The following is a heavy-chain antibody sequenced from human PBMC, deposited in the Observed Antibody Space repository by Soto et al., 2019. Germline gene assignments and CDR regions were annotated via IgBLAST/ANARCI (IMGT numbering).Heavy chain of an antibody. V-gene: IGHV1-8*01. J-gene: IGHJ4*02. CDR2: MNPNSGNT. D-gene: IGHD6-13*01. CDR3: ASWDSSSTPPSDY. CDR1: GYTLTSYD. Sequence: ASVKVSCKASGYTLTSYDIHRVRQTTGQGLEWMGWMNPNSGNTGYAQKFQGRVTMTRNTSISTAYMELSSLRSEDTAVYYCASWDSSSTPPSDYWVLGTLVTVSS.